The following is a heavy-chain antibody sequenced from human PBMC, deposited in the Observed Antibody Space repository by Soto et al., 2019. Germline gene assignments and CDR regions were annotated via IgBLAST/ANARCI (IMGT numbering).Heavy chain of an antibody. Sequence: GASVKVSCKASGYTFTNNGVTWVRQATGQGLEWMGWMNPGSGDTGYAQKFQGRVTMTRNISIATAYMELSSLRSEDTAIYYCARMASFGSLNWFDPWGQGTLVTVSS. D-gene: IGHD5-18*01. CDR3: ARMASFGSLNWFDP. V-gene: IGHV1-8*01. J-gene: IGHJ5*02. CDR1: GYTFTNNG. CDR2: MNPGSGDT.